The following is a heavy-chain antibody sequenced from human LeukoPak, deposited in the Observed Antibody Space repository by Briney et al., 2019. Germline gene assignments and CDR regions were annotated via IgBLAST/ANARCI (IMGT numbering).Heavy chain of an antibody. CDR2: IKTDGSQI. Sequence: GGSLRLSCAASGFTFSIYWMTWVRQAPGKGLEWVANIKTDGSQIYYVDSVKGRFTISRDNAKNSLYLQMNSLRAEDTAVYYCARRQWELLSYYYYYYMDVWGKGTTVTISS. J-gene: IGHJ6*03. V-gene: IGHV3-7*01. CDR1: GFTFSIYW. CDR3: ARRQWELLSYYYYYYMDV. D-gene: IGHD1-26*01.